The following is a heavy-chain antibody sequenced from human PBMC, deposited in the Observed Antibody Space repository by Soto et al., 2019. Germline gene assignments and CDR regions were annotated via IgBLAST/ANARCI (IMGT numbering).Heavy chain of an antibody. J-gene: IGHJ4*02. CDR3: ARGTYYDFWSGFDY. CDR2: ISAYNGNT. Sequence: GASVKLSCKACGDSFTSYGISWVRQAPGQGLEWMGWISAYNGNTNYAQKLQGRVTMTTDTSTSTAYMELRSLRSDDTAVYYCARGTYYDFWSGFDYWGQGTLVTVS. CDR1: GDSFTSYG. V-gene: IGHV1-18*01. D-gene: IGHD3-3*01.